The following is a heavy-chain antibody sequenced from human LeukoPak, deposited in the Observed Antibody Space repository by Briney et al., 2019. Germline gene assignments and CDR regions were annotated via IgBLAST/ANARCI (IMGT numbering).Heavy chain of an antibody. J-gene: IGHJ5*02. CDR2: IHYSGST. CDR1: GGSINYYY. Sequence: PETLSLTCTVSGGSINYYYWSWIRQPPGKDLEWIGYIHYSGSTNYNPSLKSRVTISIDTSNNEFYLKLSSVTAADTAMYYCARQAPGNDAHRFDPWGQGTLVTVSS. CDR3: ARQAPGNDAHRFDP. D-gene: IGHD2-8*01. V-gene: IGHV4-59*08.